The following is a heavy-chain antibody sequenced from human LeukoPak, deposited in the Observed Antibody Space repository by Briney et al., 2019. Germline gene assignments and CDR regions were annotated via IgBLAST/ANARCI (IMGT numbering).Heavy chain of an antibody. CDR1: GFTFSSYA. CDR2: VSGGGDRT. V-gene: IGHV3-23*01. D-gene: IGHD3-10*01. Sequence: PGGSLRLSCAASGFTFSSYAMNCVRQAPGKGLEWVSAVSGGGDRTYYADSAKGRFTISRDNPKHTLYRQMNGLRGEDTAVYYCGGGGTMIWGAIDYWGQGTLVTVSS. CDR3: GGGGTMIWGAIDY. J-gene: IGHJ4*02.